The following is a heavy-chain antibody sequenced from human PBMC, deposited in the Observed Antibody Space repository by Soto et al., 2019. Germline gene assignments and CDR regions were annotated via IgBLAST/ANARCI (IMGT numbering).Heavy chain of an antibody. CDR1: GGSISSGGYY. V-gene: IGHV4-31*03. Sequence: ASETLSLTCTVSGGSISSGGYYWSWIRQHPGKGLEWIGYIYYSGSTYYNPSLKSRVTISVDTSKNQFSLRLSSVTAADTAVYYCARAAIVVVISGIVRAFDIWGQGTMVTVSS. CDR2: IYYSGST. J-gene: IGHJ3*02. D-gene: IGHD3-22*01. CDR3: ARAAIVVVISGIVRAFDI.